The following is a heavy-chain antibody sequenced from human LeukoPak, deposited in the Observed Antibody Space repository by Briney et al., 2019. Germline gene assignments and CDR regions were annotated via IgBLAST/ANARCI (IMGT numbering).Heavy chain of an antibody. Sequence: SETLSLTCAVYGXSFSGYYWSWIRQPPGKGLEWIVEFNHSGSTNYNPSLKSRVTISVDTSKNQFSLKLSSVTAADTAVYYCARGSYCSSTSCSPYYFDYWGQGTLVTVSS. J-gene: IGHJ4*02. CDR3: ARGSYCSSTSCSPYYFDY. V-gene: IGHV4-34*01. D-gene: IGHD2-2*01. CDR1: GXSFSGYY. CDR2: FNHSGST.